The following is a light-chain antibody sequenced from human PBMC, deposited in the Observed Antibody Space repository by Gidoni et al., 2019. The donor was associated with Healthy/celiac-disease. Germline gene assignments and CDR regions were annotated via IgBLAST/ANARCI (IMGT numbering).Light chain of an antibody. CDR2: ITN. V-gene: IGLV1-44*01. CDR3: ATWDDSLNGPV. J-gene: IGLJ2*01. Sequence: SVLTPPPSASVTPRPRVTVSCSGSSANSGSNTVNWYQQLPGTAPKLLIYITNQRPSGVPDRFSGSKSGTSASLAISGLQAEDEADYYCATWDDSLNGPVFGGGTKLTVL. CDR1: SANSGSNT.